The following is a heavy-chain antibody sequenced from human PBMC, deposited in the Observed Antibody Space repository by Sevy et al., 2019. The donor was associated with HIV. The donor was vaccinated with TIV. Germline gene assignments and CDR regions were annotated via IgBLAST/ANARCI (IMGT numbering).Heavy chain of an antibody. CDR1: GFKFSDYW. CDR3: AREVGGFNWRPYYFDS. CDR2: IKQDESEK. D-gene: IGHD3-3*01. J-gene: IGHJ4*02. V-gene: IGHV3-7*01. Sequence: GGSLRLSCAASGFKFSDYWMSWVRQSPGKGLEWAATIKQDESEKYYVESVKRRFAISRDNGKNSVSLQMNGLRVEDTALYYCAREVGGFNWRPYYFDSWGQGTLVTVSS.